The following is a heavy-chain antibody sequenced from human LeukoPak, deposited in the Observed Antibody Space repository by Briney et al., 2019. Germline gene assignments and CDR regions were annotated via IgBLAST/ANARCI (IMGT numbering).Heavy chain of an antibody. CDR3: ASYSAVLTAFDL. Sequence: GSSVKVSCKASRGTFNNYGFIWVRQAPGQGLEWMGRIIPVLGIANHAQKFQGRVTITADKSTSTAYMELSSLRSEDTAVYYCASYSAVLTAFDLWGQGTLVTVSS. CDR2: IIPVLGIA. V-gene: IGHV1-69*04. D-gene: IGHD5-18*01. J-gene: IGHJ4*02. CDR1: RGTFNNYG.